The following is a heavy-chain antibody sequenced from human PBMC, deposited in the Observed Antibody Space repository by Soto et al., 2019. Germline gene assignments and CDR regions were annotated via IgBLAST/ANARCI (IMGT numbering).Heavy chain of an antibody. D-gene: IGHD2-15*01. Sequence: ASVKVSCKGSGGTFSSYAISWVRQAPGQGLEWMGWISAYNGNTNYAQKLQGRVTMTTDTSTSTAYMELRSLRSDDTAVYYCARDRWGPLVGYCSGGSCYFDYWGQGTLVTVSS. CDR3: ARDRWGPLVGYCSGGSCYFDY. V-gene: IGHV1-18*01. CDR2: ISAYNGNT. CDR1: GGTFSSYA. J-gene: IGHJ4*02.